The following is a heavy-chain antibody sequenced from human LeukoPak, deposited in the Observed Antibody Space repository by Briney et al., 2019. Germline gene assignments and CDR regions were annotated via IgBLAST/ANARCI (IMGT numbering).Heavy chain of an antibody. CDR1: GFTFSSYS. CDR2: ISSSRSYI. Sequence: PGGSLRLSCAASGFTFSSYSMNWVRQAPGKGLEWDSSISSSRSYIYYADSVKGRFTISRDNAKNSLYLQMNSLRAEDTAVYYCARDIVGATFGAFDIWGQGTMVTVSS. J-gene: IGHJ3*02. V-gene: IGHV3-21*01. CDR3: ARDIVGATFGAFDI. D-gene: IGHD1-26*01.